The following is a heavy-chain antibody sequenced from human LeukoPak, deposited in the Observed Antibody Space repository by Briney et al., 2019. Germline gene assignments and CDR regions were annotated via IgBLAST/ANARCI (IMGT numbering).Heavy chain of an antibody. CDR1: GGSISSYY. D-gene: IGHD3-16*02. Sequence: PSETLSLTCTVSGGSISSYYWSWIRQPPGKGLEWIGYIYYSGSTNYNPSLKSRVTISVDTSKNQFSLKLSSVTTADTAVYYCARGEEEYYDYVWGSYRSYYFDYWGQGTLVTVSS. V-gene: IGHV4-59*01. CDR2: IYYSGST. J-gene: IGHJ4*02. CDR3: ARGEEEYYDYVWGSYRSYYFDY.